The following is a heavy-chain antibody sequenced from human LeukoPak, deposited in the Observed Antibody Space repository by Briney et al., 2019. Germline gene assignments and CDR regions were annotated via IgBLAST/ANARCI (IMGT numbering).Heavy chain of an antibody. CDR3: ARSGTSRYYFYGMDV. J-gene: IGHJ6*02. CDR2: IYTSGST. D-gene: IGHD1/OR15-1a*01. Sequence: SETLSLTCTVSGGSISSSSYYWSWIRQPAGKGLEWIGRIYTSGSTNYNPSLKSRVTISVDTSKNQFSLKLNSVTATDTAVYYCARSGTSRYYFYGMDVWGQGTTVTVSS. V-gene: IGHV4-61*02. CDR1: GGSISSSSYY.